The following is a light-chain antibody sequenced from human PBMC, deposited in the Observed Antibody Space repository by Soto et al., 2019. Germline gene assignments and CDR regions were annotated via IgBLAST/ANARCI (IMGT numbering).Light chain of an antibody. CDR2: DVT. Sequence: QSALTQPPSAYGSPGQSVTISCTGASSDVGKYNFVSWYQQHPGKAPKLMIYDVTERPSGVPDRFSGSKSGNTASLTVSGLQAEDEADYYCTSYAGSSIPVVFGGGTKLTVL. CDR3: TSYAGSSIPVV. CDR1: SSDVGKYNF. V-gene: IGLV2-8*01. J-gene: IGLJ2*01.